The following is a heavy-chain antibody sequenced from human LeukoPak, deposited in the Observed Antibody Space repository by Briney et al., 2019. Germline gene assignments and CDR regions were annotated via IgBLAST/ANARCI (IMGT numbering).Heavy chain of an antibody. D-gene: IGHD3-22*01. Sequence: GGSLRLSCAASGFTFSSYSMNWVRQAPGKGLEGVSYISSSSGTIYYADSVKGRFTISRDNAKNSLYLQMNSLRAEDTAVYYCARSASSGYYYDYWGQGTLVTVSS. CDR1: GFTFSSYS. CDR3: ARSASSGYYYDY. CDR2: ISSSSGTI. V-gene: IGHV3-48*01. J-gene: IGHJ4*02.